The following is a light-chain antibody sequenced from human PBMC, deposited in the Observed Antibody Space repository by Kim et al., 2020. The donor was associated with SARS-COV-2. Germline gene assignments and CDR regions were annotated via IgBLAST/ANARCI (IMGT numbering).Light chain of an antibody. CDR2: TNN. CDR1: SSNIARNS. J-gene: IGLJ3*02. Sequence: QRVTVSCSGSSSNIARNSVNWYQHLPATAPNLLLYTNNQRPSGVPDRVSGSKSGTSASLDISGLQSDDEADYYCSAWDGSLNGWVFGGGTQLTVL. CDR3: SAWDGSLNGWV. V-gene: IGLV1-44*01.